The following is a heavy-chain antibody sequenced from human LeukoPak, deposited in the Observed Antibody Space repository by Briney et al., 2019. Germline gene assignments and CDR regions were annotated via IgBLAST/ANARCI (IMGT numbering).Heavy chain of an antibody. CDR1: TFTFTPGW. J-gene: IGHJ4*02. V-gene: IGHV3-7*01. D-gene: IGHD1-26*01. CDR3: ARDKVVGATVFDY. Sequence: GGSLRLSCEASTFTFTPGWMSWVRQAPGKGLEWVAMMKRDGGEKHYVDSVKGRFTISRDNAKTSLYLQMNSLRAEDTAVYYCARDKVVGATVFDYWGQGTLVTVSS. CDR2: MKRDGGEK.